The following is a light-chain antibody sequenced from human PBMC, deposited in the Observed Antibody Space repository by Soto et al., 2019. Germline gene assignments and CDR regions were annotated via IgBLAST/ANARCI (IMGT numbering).Light chain of an antibody. Sequence: QSALTQPASVSGSPGQSITISCTGTSSDVGGYNYVSWYQQHPGKAPKLIIYEVSHRPSGVSNRFSGSKSGNTASLTISGLQAEDEADYYCSSYTTTSRLFGTGTKLTVL. V-gene: IGLV2-14*01. J-gene: IGLJ1*01. CDR3: SSYTTTSRL. CDR2: EVS. CDR1: SSDVGGYNY.